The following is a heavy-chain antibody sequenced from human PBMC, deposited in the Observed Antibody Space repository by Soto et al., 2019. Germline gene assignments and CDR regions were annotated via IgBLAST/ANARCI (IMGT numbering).Heavy chain of an antibody. J-gene: IGHJ4*02. CDR1: GDSISSDKW. CDR3: ASRKSSPYFDY. D-gene: IGHD3-10*01. V-gene: IGHV4-4*02. CDR2: VYHSGNT. Sequence: PSETLSLTCAVSGDSISSDKWWSWVRQPPGKGLEWIGEVYHSGNTNYNPSLKSRVIISVDKSKNQFSLKLSSVTDADTAMYYCASRKSSPYFDYWGQGTLVTVSS.